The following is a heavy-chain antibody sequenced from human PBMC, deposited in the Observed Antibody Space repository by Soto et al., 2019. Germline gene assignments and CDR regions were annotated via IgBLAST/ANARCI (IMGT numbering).Heavy chain of an antibody. V-gene: IGHV3-33*01. CDR1: GFTFSSYG. J-gene: IGHJ5*02. D-gene: IGHD5-12*01. CDR3: ARDRPIVATIGENWFDP. Sequence: GGSLRLSCAASGFTFSSYGMHWVRQAPGKGLEWVAVIWYDGSNKYYADSVKGRFTISRDNSKNTLYLQMNSLRAEDTAVYYCARDRPIVATIGENWFDPWGQGTLVTISS. CDR2: IWYDGSNK.